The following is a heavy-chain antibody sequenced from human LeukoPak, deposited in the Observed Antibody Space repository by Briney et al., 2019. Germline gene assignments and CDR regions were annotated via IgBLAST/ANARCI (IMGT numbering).Heavy chain of an antibody. Sequence: GGTLRLSCAASGFTFYRFGMAWVRRAPGKGLEWVANIRRDGSETHYVDSVMGRFTISRDNAKNSLYLQMNSLRAEDTAVYYCARDDTHYGSSGSFYDAFDVWGQGTMVTVSS. CDR3: ARDDTHYGSSGSFYDAFDV. J-gene: IGHJ3*01. D-gene: IGHD3-22*01. CDR1: GFTFYRFG. CDR2: IRRDGSET. V-gene: IGHV3-7*01.